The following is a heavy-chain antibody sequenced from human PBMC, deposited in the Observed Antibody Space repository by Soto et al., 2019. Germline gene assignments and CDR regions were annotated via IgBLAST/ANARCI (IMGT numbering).Heavy chain of an antibody. CDR2: MNPNSGNT. CDR3: AREYSSGWSKD. Sequence: QVQLVQSRAGVKKPGASVKVSCNASGYTFTSYDINWVRQATGQGLEWMGWMNPNSGNTGYAQKFHGRVTMTRNTSISTAYMELSSLRSEDTAVYHCAREYSSGWSKDWGQGTLVTVSS. D-gene: IGHD6-19*01. CDR1: GYTFTSYD. V-gene: IGHV1-8*01. J-gene: IGHJ4*02.